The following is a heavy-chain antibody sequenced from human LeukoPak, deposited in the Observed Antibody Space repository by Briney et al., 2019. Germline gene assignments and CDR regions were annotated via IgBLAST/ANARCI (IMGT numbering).Heavy chain of an antibody. CDR2: INHSGST. Sequence: SETLSLTCAVYGGSFSGYYWSWIRQPPGKGLEWIGEINHSGSTNYNPSLKSRVTISVDTSKNQFSLKLSSVTAADTAVYYCARDREGYDYVWGSYRYTGSWFDPWGQGTLVTVSS. V-gene: IGHV4-34*01. D-gene: IGHD3-16*02. J-gene: IGHJ5*02. CDR3: ARDREGYDYVWGSYRYTGSWFDP. CDR1: GGSFSGYY.